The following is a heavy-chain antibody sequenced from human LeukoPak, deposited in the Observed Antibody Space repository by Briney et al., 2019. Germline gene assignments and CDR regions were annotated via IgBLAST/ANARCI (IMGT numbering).Heavy chain of an antibody. CDR1: GGTFSSYA. CDR3: TTNLISLFGVGY. J-gene: IGHJ4*01. V-gene: IGHV1-69*05. CDR2: IIPIFGTA. D-gene: IGHD3-3*01. Sequence: ASVKVSCKASGGTFSSYAISWVRQAPGQGLEWMGGIIPIFGTANYAQKFQGRVTITTDESTSTAYMELSSLRSEDTAIYYCTTNLISLFGVGYWGHGTLVTVSS.